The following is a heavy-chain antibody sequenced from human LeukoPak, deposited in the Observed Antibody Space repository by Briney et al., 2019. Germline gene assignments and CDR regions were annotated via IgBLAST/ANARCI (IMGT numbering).Heavy chain of an antibody. CDR1: GFTFSSYS. V-gene: IGHV3-21*01. J-gene: IGHJ2*01. D-gene: IGHD3-9*01. CDR3: AGYFDWLPDYWYFDF. Sequence: GGSLRLSCAASGFTFSSYSMNWVRQAPGKGLEWVSSITSSGSYIYNADSVKGRFTISRDNVQNSLYLQMNSLRAEDTAVYYCAGYFDWLPDYWYFDFWGRGTLVTVSS. CDR2: ITSSGSYI.